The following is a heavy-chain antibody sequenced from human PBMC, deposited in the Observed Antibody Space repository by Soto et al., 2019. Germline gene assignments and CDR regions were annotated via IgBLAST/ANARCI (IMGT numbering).Heavy chain of an antibody. CDR3: ARGQEYYDFWSGYYY. V-gene: IGHV4-34*01. CDR1: GGSFSGYY. CDR2: INHSGST. D-gene: IGHD3-3*01. Sequence: QVQLQQWGAGLLKPSETLSLTCAVYGGSFSGYYWSWIRQPPGKGLEWIGEINHSGSTNYNPSLKSRVIISVDTSKNQVSLKLSSVTVADTAVYYCARGQEYYDFWSGYYYWGQGTLVTVSS. J-gene: IGHJ4*02.